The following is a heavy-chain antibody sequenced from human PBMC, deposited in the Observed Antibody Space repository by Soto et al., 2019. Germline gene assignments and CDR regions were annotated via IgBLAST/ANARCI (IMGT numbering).Heavy chain of an antibody. D-gene: IGHD6-6*01. Sequence: ASVKVSCKASGYTFTSYYMHWVRQAPGQGLEWMGIINPSGGSTSYAQKFQGRVTMTRDTSTSTVYMELSSLRSEDTAVYYCAREFLYEEYSSSSVVGYWGQGTLVTVSS. CDR2: INPSGGST. V-gene: IGHV1-46*03. J-gene: IGHJ4*02. CDR3: AREFLYEEYSSSSVVGY. CDR1: GYTFTSYY.